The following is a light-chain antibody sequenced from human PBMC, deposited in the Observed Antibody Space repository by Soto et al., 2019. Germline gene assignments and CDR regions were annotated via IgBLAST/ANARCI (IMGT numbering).Light chain of an antibody. J-gene: IGKJ5*01. CDR1: QSISDF. CDR2: AAS. Sequence: DVQMTQSPSSLSASVGDRVTITCRASQSISDFLNWYQQKPGKAPKLLIYAASNLQSGVPSRFSGSGSWSDFTLTISSLQPEDFATYYCQQSYSSRITFGQGTRLEIK. CDR3: QQSYSSRIT. V-gene: IGKV1-39*01.